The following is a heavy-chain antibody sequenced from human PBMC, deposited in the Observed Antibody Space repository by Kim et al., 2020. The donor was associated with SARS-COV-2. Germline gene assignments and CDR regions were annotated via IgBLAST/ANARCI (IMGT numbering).Heavy chain of an antibody. V-gene: IGHV3-23*01. CDR3: AKGGLHQSPGSEYDY. Sequence: DSWKGRFTISRDNSKNTLYLQMNSLRAEDTAVYYCAKGGLHQSPGSEYDYWGQGTLVTVSS. J-gene: IGHJ4*02. D-gene: IGHD5-18*01.